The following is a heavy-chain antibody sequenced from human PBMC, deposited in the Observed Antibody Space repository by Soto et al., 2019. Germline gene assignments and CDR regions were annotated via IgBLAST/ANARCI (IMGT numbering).Heavy chain of an antibody. Sequence: GGSLRLSCAASGFTFDYFAMHWVRQAPGKGLEWVSGISWNSGSIGYADSVRGRFTISRDNAKNSLYLQMNSLRAEDTALYYCAKEDLLRGYSGYGHFDYWGLGTLVTVSS. CDR2: ISWNSGSI. D-gene: IGHD5-12*01. CDR1: GFTFDYFA. J-gene: IGHJ4*02. V-gene: IGHV3-9*01. CDR3: AKEDLLRGYSGYGHFDY.